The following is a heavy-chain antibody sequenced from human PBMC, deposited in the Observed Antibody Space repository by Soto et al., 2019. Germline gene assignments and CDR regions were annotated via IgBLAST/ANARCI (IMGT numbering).Heavy chain of an antibody. D-gene: IGHD3-3*01. CDR3: ARTNPTIFGVVIHYYYYGMDV. V-gene: IGHV3-11*01. Sequence: GGSLSLSCTASGFTFSDYYMSWIRQAPGKGLEWVSYISSSGSTIYYADSVKGRFTISRDNAKNSLYLQMNSLRAEDTAVYYCARTNPTIFGVVIHYYYYGMDVWGQGTTVTVSS. CDR2: ISSSGSTI. J-gene: IGHJ6*02. CDR1: GFTFSDYY.